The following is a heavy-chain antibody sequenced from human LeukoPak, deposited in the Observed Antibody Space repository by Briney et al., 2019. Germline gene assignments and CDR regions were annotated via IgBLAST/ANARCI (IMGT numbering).Heavy chain of an antibody. CDR1: GFTFSSYA. Sequence: GGSLRLSCAASGFTFSSYAMSWVRQAPGKGLEWVSLISWDGGSTYYADSVKGRFTISRDNSKNSLYLQMNSLRAEDTALYYCAKDKSSSWSNWFDPWGQGTLVTVSS. CDR3: AKDKSSSWSNWFDP. V-gene: IGHV3-43D*03. J-gene: IGHJ5*02. CDR2: ISWDGGST. D-gene: IGHD6-13*01.